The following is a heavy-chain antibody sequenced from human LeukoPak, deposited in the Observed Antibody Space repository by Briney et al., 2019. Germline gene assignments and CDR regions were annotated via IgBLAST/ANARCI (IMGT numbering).Heavy chain of an antibody. Sequence: ASVKVSCKVSGYTLTELSMHWVRQAPGKGLEWMGGFDPEDGETIYAQKFQGRVTMTEDISTDTAYMELSSLRSEDTAVYYCATLAQWLVDFGSGNWFDPWGQGTLVTVSS. CDR2: FDPEDGET. J-gene: IGHJ5*02. D-gene: IGHD6-19*01. V-gene: IGHV1-24*01. CDR1: GYTLTELS. CDR3: ATLAQWLVDFGSGNWFDP.